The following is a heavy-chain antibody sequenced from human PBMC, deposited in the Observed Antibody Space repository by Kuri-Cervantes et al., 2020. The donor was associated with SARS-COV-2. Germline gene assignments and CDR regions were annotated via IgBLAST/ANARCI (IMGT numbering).Heavy chain of an antibody. J-gene: IGHJ4*02. CDR2: VRRDGSNY. V-gene: IGHV3-30*02. CDR1: GFTFSNYG. CDR3: AKVEIASLDY. D-gene: IGHD3-3*01. Sequence: GGSLRLSCAASGFTFSNYGMHWVRQAPGKGLEWVGFVRRDGSNYYYADSVKGRFTISRDNSKNSLYLEMNSLRPEDTAVYYCAKVEIASLDYWGQGTLVTVSS.